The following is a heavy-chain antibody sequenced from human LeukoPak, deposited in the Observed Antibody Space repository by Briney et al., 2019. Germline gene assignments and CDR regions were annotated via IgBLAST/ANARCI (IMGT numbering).Heavy chain of an antibody. V-gene: IGHV1-8*03. Sequence: ASVKVSCKASGYTFTNYDIHWVRQATGQGLEWMGWMNPYSANTGYAQNFQGRITITRNTSISTAYMELSSLRSEDTAVYYCARRVGRGYFDYWGQGTLVTVSS. CDR2: MNPYSANT. D-gene: IGHD2-15*01. J-gene: IGHJ4*02. CDR1: GYTFTNYD. CDR3: ARRVGRGYFDY.